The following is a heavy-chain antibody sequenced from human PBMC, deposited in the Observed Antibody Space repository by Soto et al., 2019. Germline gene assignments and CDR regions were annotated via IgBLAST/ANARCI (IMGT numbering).Heavy chain of an antibody. D-gene: IGHD2-15*01. Sequence: GGSLRLSCTASGFIVRDTYVNWVRQAPGKGLEWVSVISNRGDTHYADSVRGRFSLSRDISDNTLHLQMNNLRVEDTAVYYCAREPRYCRGGSCSITGDAYDIWGQGTMVTVS. J-gene: IGHJ3*02. CDR1: GFIVRDTY. CDR2: ISNRGDT. CDR3: AREPRYCRGGSCSITGDAYDI. V-gene: IGHV3-66*01.